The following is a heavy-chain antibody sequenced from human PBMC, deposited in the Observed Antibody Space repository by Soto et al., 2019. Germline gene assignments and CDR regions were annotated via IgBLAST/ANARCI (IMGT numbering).Heavy chain of an antibody. D-gene: IGHD6-13*01. CDR2: TYYRSKWYN. CDR1: GDSVSSNSAA. Sequence: PSQTLSLTCAISGDSVSSNSAAWNWIRQSPSRGLEWLGRTYYRSKWYNDYAVSVKSRITINPDTSKNQFSLQLNSVTPEDTAVYYCARASFGYGSSWYPIPTEYYFDYWGQGTLVTVSS. CDR3: ARASFGYGSSWYPIPTEYYFDY. V-gene: IGHV6-1*01. J-gene: IGHJ4*02.